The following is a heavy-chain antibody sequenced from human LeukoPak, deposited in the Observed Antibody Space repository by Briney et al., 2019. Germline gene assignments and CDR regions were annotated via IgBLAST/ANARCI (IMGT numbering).Heavy chain of an antibody. Sequence: PGGTLRLSCAASGFTFSSYGMSWVRQAPGKGLEWVSVIYSGGGTYYADSVKGRFTISRDNSKNTLYLQMNSLRAEDTAVYYCARDGYYGSGSVDYWGQGTLVTVSS. V-gene: IGHV3-66*02. CDR2: IYSGGGT. J-gene: IGHJ4*02. CDR3: ARDGYYGSGSVDY. D-gene: IGHD3-10*01. CDR1: GFTFSSYG.